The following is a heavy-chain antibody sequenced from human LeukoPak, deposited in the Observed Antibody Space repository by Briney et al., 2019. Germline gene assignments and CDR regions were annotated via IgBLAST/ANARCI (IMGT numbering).Heavy chain of an antibody. CDR2: INHRGST. CDR1: GGSFSGYY. J-gene: IGHJ6*03. V-gene: IGHV4-34*01. CDR3: ARGGGDYYMDV. D-gene: IGHD4-17*01. Sequence: SETLSLTCAVYGGSFSGYYWSWIRLPPGKGLEWIGEINHRGSTNDNPSLKSRVTISVDTSKNQFSLKLSSVTAADTAVYYCARGGGDYYMDVWDKGTTVTVSS.